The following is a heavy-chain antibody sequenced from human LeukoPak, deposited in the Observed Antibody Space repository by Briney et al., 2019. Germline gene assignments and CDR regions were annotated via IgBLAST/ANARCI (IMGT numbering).Heavy chain of an antibody. V-gene: IGHV4-4*07. J-gene: IGHJ4*02. CDR2: VCNSGNT. CDR3: ARGEAVPAAMGDLFDY. CDR1: GVSISSFC. D-gene: IGHD2-2*01. Sequence: SETLSLTCTVSGVSISSFCWSWIRQPATKGLEWLGRVCNSGNTNYNPSLRSRVIMSIDTSKNQLSLDLSSVTAADTAVYHCARGEAVPAAMGDLFDYWGQGTLVTVSS.